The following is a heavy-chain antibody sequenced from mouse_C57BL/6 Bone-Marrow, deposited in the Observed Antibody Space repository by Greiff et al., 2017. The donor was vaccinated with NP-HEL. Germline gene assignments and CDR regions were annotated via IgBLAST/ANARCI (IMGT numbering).Heavy chain of an antibody. CDR2: IYPGDGDT. J-gene: IGHJ1*03. D-gene: IGHD1-1*01. CDR3: ARSPDYGSRGWYFGV. CDR1: GYAFSSYW. V-gene: IGHV1-82*01. Sequence: QVQLQQSGPELVKPGASVKISCKASGYAFSSYWMNWVKQRPGKGLEWIGRIYPGDGDTNYNGKFKGKATLTADKSSSTAYMQLSSLTSEDSAVYSCARSPDYGSRGWYFGVGGTGTTVTVSS.